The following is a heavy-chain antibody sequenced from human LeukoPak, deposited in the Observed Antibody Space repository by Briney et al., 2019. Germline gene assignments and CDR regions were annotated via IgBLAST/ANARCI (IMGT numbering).Heavy chain of an antibody. CDR2: INPNSGGT. Sequence: GASVKVSCKASGYTFTGYYMHWVRQAPGQGLEWMGWINPNSGGTNYAQTCQGRVTMTRDTSISTAYMELSRLRSDDTAVYYCARGGVDIVVVPAARYNWFDPWGQGTLVTVSS. CDR1: GYTFTGYY. J-gene: IGHJ5*02. D-gene: IGHD2-2*01. CDR3: ARGGVDIVVVPAARYNWFDP. V-gene: IGHV1-2*02.